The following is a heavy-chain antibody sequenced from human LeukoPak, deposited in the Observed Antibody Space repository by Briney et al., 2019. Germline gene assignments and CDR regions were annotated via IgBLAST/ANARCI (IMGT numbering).Heavy chain of an antibody. Sequence: GASVKVSCKASGYTFTDYYVHWVRQAPGQGLEWLGWINPNSGGANYAQKFQGRVTMTRDTATSTAYMDLSRLRSDDTAVYYCARDQLVRSVVDGVVAASTRYYAMDVWGQGTTVTVSS. V-gene: IGHV1-2*02. J-gene: IGHJ6*02. D-gene: IGHD2-15*01. CDR2: INPNSGGA. CDR1: GYTFTDYY. CDR3: ARDQLVRSVVDGVVAASTRYYAMDV.